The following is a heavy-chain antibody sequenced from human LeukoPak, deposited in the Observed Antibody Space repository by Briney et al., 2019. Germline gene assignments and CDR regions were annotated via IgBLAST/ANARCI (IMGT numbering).Heavy chain of an antibody. CDR3: ARVAVTAILDAFDI. V-gene: IGHV3-23*01. D-gene: IGHD2-21*02. Sequence: GGSLRLSCAASGFTFSNYAMSWVRQAPGKGLEWVSTISGSGGSTYYADSVKGRVTISRDNAKNSLYLQMNSLRAEDTAVYYCARVAVTAILDAFDIWGQGTMVTVSS. J-gene: IGHJ3*02. CDR2: ISGSGGST. CDR1: GFTFSNYA.